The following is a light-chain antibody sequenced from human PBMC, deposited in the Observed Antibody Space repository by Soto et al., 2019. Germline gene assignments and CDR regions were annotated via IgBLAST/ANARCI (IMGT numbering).Light chain of an antibody. V-gene: IGKV3-11*01. J-gene: IGKJ5*01. CDR3: QQRSNWLIT. CDR1: QSVSSY. CDR2: DAY. Sequence: TQFPATLSASPGGGSTLSCMASQSVSSYLAWYQQKPGQSPRLLIYDAYNRATGITARFSGSGSGTDFTLTISSLEPEDFAVYYCQQRSNWLITFGQGTRLDIK.